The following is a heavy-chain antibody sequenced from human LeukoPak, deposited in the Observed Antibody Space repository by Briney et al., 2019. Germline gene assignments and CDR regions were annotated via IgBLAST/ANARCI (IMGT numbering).Heavy chain of an antibody. V-gene: IGHV1-2*02. CDR3: ARDIVVVAATPTSYFDY. CDR2: INPNSGGT. J-gene: IGHJ4*02. Sequence: ASVKVSCKASGYTFTGYYMHWVRQAPGQGLEWMGWINPNSGGTNYAQKFQGRVTMTRDTSISTAYMELSRLRSDDTAVYYCARDIVVVAATPTSYFDYWGQGTLVTVSS. D-gene: IGHD2-15*01. CDR1: GYTFTGYY.